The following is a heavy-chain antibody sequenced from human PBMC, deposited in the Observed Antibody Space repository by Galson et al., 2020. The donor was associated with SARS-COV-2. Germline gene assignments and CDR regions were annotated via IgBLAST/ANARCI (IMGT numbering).Heavy chain of an antibody. V-gene: IGHV4-59*08. D-gene: IGHD1-26*01. CDR1: IGSMTSHY. CDR2: VYYSGST. Sequence: SQTLSLTCSVSIGSMTSHYWSWIRQPPGKGLEWIGYVYYSGSTNYNPSLKSRVTISIDTSKNQFSLKLTSVTAADTAVYYCAKLAEGRRSSEDYWGQGTLVTVSS. J-gene: IGHJ4*02. CDR3: AKLAEGRRSSEDY.